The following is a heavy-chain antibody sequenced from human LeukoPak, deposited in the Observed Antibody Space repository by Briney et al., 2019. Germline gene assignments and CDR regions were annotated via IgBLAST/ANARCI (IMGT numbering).Heavy chain of an antibody. CDR3: AKDLKRDGKWDIDF. D-gene: IGHD1-26*01. J-gene: IGHJ4*02. V-gene: IGHV3-23*01. CDR2: ILHSGGTT. CDR1: GFTFRSYT. Sequence: PGGSLRLSCAASGFTFRSYTMSWVRQAPGKGLEWVSSILHSGGTTWYSDSVKGRFTISRDNSKNAMYLQMDSLRAEDTAAYFCAKDLKRDGKWDIDFWGQGTLVTVSS.